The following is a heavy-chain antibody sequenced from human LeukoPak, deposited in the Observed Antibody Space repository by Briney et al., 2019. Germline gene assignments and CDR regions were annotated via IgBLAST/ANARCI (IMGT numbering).Heavy chain of an antibody. CDR3: SRELGGYSYYYMHV. J-gene: IGHJ6*03. D-gene: IGHD3-16*01. Sequence: SETLSLTCTVSGGSISRYYWGWLRQPAGKGLEWIGRIYTSGGTNYNPSLKSRVTISVDKSRKQFSLQLHSVTAADTAVYYCSRELGGYSYYYMHVWGKGTTVTVSS. V-gene: IGHV4-4*07. CDR1: GGSISRYY. CDR2: IYTSGGT.